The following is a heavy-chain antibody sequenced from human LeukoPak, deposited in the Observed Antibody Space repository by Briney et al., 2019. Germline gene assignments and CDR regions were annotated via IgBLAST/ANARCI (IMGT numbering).Heavy chain of an antibody. CDR3: ARESRRFWASDY. CDR2: ISASGGST. CDR1: GFTFSSYA. J-gene: IGHJ4*02. D-gene: IGHD3-16*01. V-gene: IGHV3-23*01. Sequence: GGSLRLSCAASGFTFSSYAMTWVRQAPGKGLEWVSGISASGGSTYYGDSVKGRFTISRDNSKNTLYLQMGSLRAEDMAVYYCARESRRFWASDYWGQGTLVTVSS.